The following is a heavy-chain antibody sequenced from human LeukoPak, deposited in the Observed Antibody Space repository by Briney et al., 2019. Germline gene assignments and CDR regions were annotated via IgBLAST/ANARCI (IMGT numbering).Heavy chain of an antibody. Sequence: PGGSLRLSCAASGFTFSSYWMSWVRQAPGKGLEWVANIKQDGSEKYYVDSVKGRFTISRDNAKNSLYLQMNSLRAEDTAVYYCARAPYYYDSSGYLLGRSFVYYWGQGTLVTVST. CDR3: ARAPYYYDSSGYLLGRSFVYY. J-gene: IGHJ4*02. CDR1: GFTFSSYW. CDR2: IKQDGSEK. V-gene: IGHV3-7*01. D-gene: IGHD3-22*01.